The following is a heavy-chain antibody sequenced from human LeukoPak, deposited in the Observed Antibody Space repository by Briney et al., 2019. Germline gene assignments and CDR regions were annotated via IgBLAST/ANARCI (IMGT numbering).Heavy chain of an antibody. J-gene: IGHJ4*02. V-gene: IGHV4-59*01. CDR2: ICNGVST. D-gene: IGHD3-22*01. CDR1: GGSISSNC. CDR3: ARDADSSGYYSPLGY. Sequence: SETLSLTCNVSGGSISSNCWSWIRQPPGKGLEWIGYICNGVSTNYNPSLKSRVIMSEDTSKNQFSLKLISVTTADTAVYYCARDADSSGYYSPLGYWGQGTLVTVSS.